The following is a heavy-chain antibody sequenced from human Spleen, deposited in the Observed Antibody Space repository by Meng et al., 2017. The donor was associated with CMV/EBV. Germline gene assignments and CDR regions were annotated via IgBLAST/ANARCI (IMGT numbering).Heavy chain of an antibody. J-gene: IGHJ4*02. D-gene: IGHD3-22*01. V-gene: IGHV1-18*01. CDR1: GYTFTSYG. CDR2: ISAYNGNT. Sequence: KASGYTFTSYGISWVRQAHGQGLEWMGWISAYNGNTNYAQKLQGRVTMTTDTSTSTAYMELRSLRSDDTAVYYCARVRTMIVVAPDYWGQGTLVTVSS. CDR3: ARVRTMIVVAPDY.